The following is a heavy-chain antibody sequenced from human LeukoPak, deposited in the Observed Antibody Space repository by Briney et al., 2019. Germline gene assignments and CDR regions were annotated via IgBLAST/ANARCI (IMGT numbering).Heavy chain of an antibody. Sequence: SSETLSLTCTVSGCSISSYYWSWIRQPAGKGLEWIGRIYTSGSTNYNPSLKSRVTMSVDTSKTQFSLKLSSVTAADTAVYYCARDYYGSGSYHYWGQGTLVTVSS. CDR1: GCSISSYY. CDR3: ARDYYGSGSYHY. V-gene: IGHV4-4*07. D-gene: IGHD3-10*01. CDR2: IYTSGST. J-gene: IGHJ4*02.